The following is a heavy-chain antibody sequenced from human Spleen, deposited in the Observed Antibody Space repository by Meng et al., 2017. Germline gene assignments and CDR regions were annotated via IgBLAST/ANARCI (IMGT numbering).Heavy chain of an antibody. CDR3: AKVVGYGDYVFH. CDR2: IYYSGST. J-gene: IGHJ4*02. V-gene: IGHV4-39*06. Sequence: RRQLPESGPGLVKPSETLSLPCIVSGDSISSSRYYWGWIRQSPGKGLEWIGNIYYSGSTYYNPSLKSRLTISVDTSKNQVFLNVTSVTAADTALYYCAKVVGYGDYVFHWGQGALVTVSS. D-gene: IGHD4-17*01. CDR1: GDSISSSRYY.